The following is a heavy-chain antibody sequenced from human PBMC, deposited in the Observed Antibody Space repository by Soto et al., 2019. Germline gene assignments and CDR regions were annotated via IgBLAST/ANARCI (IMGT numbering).Heavy chain of an antibody. V-gene: IGHV1-3*01. CDR3: ARGALWLGECADI. CDR1: GYTFTSYA. Sequence: QVQLVQSGAEVKKPGASVKVSCKASGYTFTSYAMHWVRQAPGQRLEWMGWINAGNGNTKYSQKFQGRVTITRDTSASTAYMELSSLRSEDTAVYYCARGALWLGECADIWGHGTMVTFSS. D-gene: IGHD3-10*01. J-gene: IGHJ3*02. CDR2: INAGNGNT.